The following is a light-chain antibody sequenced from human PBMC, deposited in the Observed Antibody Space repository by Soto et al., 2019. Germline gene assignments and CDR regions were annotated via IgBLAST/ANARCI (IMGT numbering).Light chain of an antibody. Sequence: DIQMRQSPSTLSSSVGERVAVTCRASQSISTWLAWYQQKPGKAPKLLIYDVSNLEGGVPSRFSGTGSGTEFTLPLSSLQPDAFATYFCPQYNTYWTFSQGTKVDIK. CDR3: PQYNTYWT. CDR1: QSISTW. CDR2: DVS. V-gene: IGKV1-5*01. J-gene: IGKJ1*01.